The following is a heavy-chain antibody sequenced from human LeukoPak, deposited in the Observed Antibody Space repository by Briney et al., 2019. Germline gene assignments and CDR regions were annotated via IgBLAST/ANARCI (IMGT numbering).Heavy chain of an antibody. CDR1: GFTFSNYA. J-gene: IGHJ4*02. Sequence: GGSLRLSCTASGFTFSNYAMHWVRQAPGKGLEWVAVISYDGSNKYYADSVKGRFTISRDNSKNTLYLQMSSLRAEDTAVYYCVKARGIQLWLPGDYWGQGTLVTVSS. CDR2: ISYDGSNK. CDR3: VKARGIQLWLPGDY. V-gene: IGHV3-30-3*01. D-gene: IGHD5-18*01.